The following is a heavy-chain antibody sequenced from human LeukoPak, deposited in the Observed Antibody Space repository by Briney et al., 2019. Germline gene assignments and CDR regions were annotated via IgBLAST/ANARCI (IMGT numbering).Heavy chain of an antibody. V-gene: IGHV1-2*02. J-gene: IGHJ6*03. D-gene: IGHD6-13*01. CDR3: ARGDSSSWYRYYYYYYYMDV. CDR2: INPNSGGT. Sequence: GASVKVSCKASGYTFTGYYMHWVRQAPGQGLEWMGWINPNSGGTNYAQKFQGRVTMTRDTSISTAYMELSSLRSEDTAVYYCARGDSSSWYRYYYYYYYMDVWGKGTTVTVSS. CDR1: GYTFTGYY.